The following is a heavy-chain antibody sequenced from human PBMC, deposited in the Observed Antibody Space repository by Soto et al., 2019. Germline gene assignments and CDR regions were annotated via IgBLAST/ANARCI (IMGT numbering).Heavy chain of an antibody. Sequence: SETLSLTCTVSGYSISSGYYWGWIRQPPGKGLEWIGSIYHSGSTYYNPSLKSRVTISVDTSKNQFSLKLSSVTAADTAVYYCARLSHYDILTGYFDYWGQGTLVTVSS. J-gene: IGHJ4*02. CDR1: GYSISSGYY. CDR2: IYHSGST. V-gene: IGHV4-38-2*02. CDR3: ARLSHYDILTGYFDY. D-gene: IGHD3-9*01.